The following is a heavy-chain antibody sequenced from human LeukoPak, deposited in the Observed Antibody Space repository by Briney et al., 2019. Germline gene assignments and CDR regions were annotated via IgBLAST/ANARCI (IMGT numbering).Heavy chain of an antibody. Sequence: GASVKVSCKGSGYTFTNYYKHWVRQPPGQGLEWMGMISPSGGSTTYAQKFQGRVTMTRDTSTSTVHMELSILRSEDAAVYYCAGEGTFSSPRNWFDPWGQGTLVTVSS. CDR3: AGEGTFSSPRNWFDP. CDR2: ISPSGGST. J-gene: IGHJ5*02. V-gene: IGHV1-46*01. D-gene: IGHD6-13*01. CDR1: GYTFTNYY.